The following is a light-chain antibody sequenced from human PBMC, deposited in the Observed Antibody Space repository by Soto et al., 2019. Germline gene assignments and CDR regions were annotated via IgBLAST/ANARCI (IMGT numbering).Light chain of an antibody. J-gene: IGLJ1*01. V-gene: IGLV1-51*01. CDR2: ENN. CDR1: SSSIGRNY. CDR3: GTWDSSLSVYV. Sequence: HSVLTQPPSVSAAPGQMVTISCSGSSSSIGRNYASWYQQLPGTAPKLLIYENNKRPSGIPDRFSGSKSGTSATLGIAGLQTGDEADYYCGTWDSSLSVYVFGTGTKVTVL.